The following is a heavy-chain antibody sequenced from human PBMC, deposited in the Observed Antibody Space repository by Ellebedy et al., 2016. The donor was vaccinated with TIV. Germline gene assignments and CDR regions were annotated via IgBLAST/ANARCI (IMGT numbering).Heavy chain of an antibody. Sequence: PGGSLRLSCTASGFTFSQYYMTWVRQAPGKGLEWVSAISGSGGSTYYADSVKGRCTISRDISRNTLYLQMNSLRAEDTAVYYCAKDRALGYCTGGSCNTKWGQGTLVTVSS. D-gene: IGHD2-15*01. CDR1: GFTFSQYY. V-gene: IGHV3-23*01. CDR2: ISGSGGST. CDR3: AKDRALGYCTGGSCNTK. J-gene: IGHJ4*02.